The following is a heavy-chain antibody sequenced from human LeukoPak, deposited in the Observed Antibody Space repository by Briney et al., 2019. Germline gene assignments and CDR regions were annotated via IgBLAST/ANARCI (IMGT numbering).Heavy chain of an antibody. V-gene: IGHV4-30-4*01. Sequence: SQTLSLTCTVSGGSISSGDYYWSWIRQPPGKGLKWIGYIYYSGSTYYNPSLKSRVTISVDTSKNQFSLKLSSVTAADTAVYYCAREPGGLTEKNGVIDYWGQGTLVTVSS. D-gene: IGHD4-23*01. CDR1: GGSISSGDYY. J-gene: IGHJ4*02. CDR3: AREPGGLTEKNGVIDY. CDR2: IYYSGST.